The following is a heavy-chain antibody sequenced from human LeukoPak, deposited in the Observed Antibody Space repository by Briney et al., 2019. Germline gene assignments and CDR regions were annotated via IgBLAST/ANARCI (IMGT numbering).Heavy chain of an antibody. D-gene: IGHD1-7*01. CDR3: ARVLPSITGTPGAFDI. V-gene: IGHV3-7*01. J-gene: IGHJ3*02. Sequence: GGSLRLSCAASGFTFSSYWMSWVRQAPGKGLEWVANIKQDGSEKYYVDSVKGRFTISRDNAKNSLYLQMNSLRAEDTAVYYCARVLPSITGTPGAFDIWGQGTMVTVSS. CDR1: GFTFSSYW. CDR2: IKQDGSEK.